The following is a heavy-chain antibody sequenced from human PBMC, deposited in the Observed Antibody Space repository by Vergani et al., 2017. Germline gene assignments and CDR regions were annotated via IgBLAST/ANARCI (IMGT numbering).Heavy chain of an antibody. Sequence: QVQLVQSGAEVKKPGASVKVSCKASGYTFTGYYMHWVRQAPGQGLEWMGWMNPNSGNTGYAQKFQGRVTMTRNTSISTAYMELSSLRSEDTAVYYCARGIGGYCSSTSCYEDWFDPWGQGTLVTVSS. CDR2: MNPNSGNT. V-gene: IGHV1-8*02. CDR3: ARGIGGYCSSTSCYEDWFDP. D-gene: IGHD2-2*03. CDR1: GYTFTGYY. J-gene: IGHJ5*02.